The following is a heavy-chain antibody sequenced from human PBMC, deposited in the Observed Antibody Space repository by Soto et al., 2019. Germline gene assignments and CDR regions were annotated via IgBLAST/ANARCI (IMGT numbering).Heavy chain of an antibody. CDR3: ARDNRGLGGVTVTWYFQH. V-gene: IGHV3-30-3*01. D-gene: IGHD3-16*02. CDR1: GFTFSSYA. J-gene: IGHJ1*01. Sequence: PGGSLRLSCAASGFTFSSYAMHWVRQAPGKGLEWVAVISYDGSNKYYADSVKGRFTISRDNSKNTLYLQMNSLRAEDTAVYYCARDNRGLGGVTVTWYFQHWGQGTLVTVSS. CDR2: ISYDGSNK.